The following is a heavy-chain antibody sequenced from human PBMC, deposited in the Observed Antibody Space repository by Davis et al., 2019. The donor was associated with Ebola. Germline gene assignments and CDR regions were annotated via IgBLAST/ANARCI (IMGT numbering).Heavy chain of an antibody. CDR3: ARGDWFDP. CDR1: GFTFSSYG. V-gene: IGHV3-48*04. Sequence: GESLKISCAASGFTFSSYGMNWVRQAPGKGLEWVSYISSSSSTIYYADSVKGRFTISRDNAKNSLYLQMNSLRAEDTAVYYCARGDWFDPWGQGTLVTVSS. CDR2: ISSSSSTI. J-gene: IGHJ5*02.